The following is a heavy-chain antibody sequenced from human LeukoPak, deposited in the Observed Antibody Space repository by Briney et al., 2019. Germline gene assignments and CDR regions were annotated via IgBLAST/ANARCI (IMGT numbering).Heavy chain of an antibody. Sequence: SQTLSLTCVISGDSVSSNSASWNWIRQSPSRGLEWLGRTYYRSKWSSDYAVYVKGRIIINQDTSKNQVSLQLNSVTPEDTAVYYCARSVAYYYDTSGHYLDSWGQGTLVTVSS. J-gene: IGHJ5*01. D-gene: IGHD3-22*01. CDR2: TYYRSKWSS. CDR3: ARSVAYYYDTSGHYLDS. CDR1: GDSVSSNSAS. V-gene: IGHV6-1*01.